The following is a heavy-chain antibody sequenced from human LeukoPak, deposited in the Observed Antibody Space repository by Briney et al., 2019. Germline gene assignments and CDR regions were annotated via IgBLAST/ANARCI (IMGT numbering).Heavy chain of an antibody. D-gene: IGHD3-3*01. J-gene: IGHJ4*02. CDR1: GGSFSGYY. CDR2: INHSGST. V-gene: IGHV4-34*01. Sequence: SETLSLTCAAYGGSFSGYYWSWIRQPPGKGLEWIGEINHSGSTNYNPSLKSRVTISVDTSKNQFSLKLSSVTAADTAVYYCARPGSGYYKGPFDYWGQGTLVTVSS. CDR3: ARPGSGYYKGPFDY.